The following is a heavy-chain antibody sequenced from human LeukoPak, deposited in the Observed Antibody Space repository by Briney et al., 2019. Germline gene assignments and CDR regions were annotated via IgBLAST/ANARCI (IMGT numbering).Heavy chain of an antibody. J-gene: IGHJ4*02. CDR3: ARHEYGDLGDY. D-gene: IGHD4-17*01. CDR2: IYYSGST. Sequence: SATLSLTCTVSGGSISSSSYYWGWIRQPPGKGLEWIGSIYYSGSTYYNPSLKSRVTISVDTSKNQFSLKLSSVTAADTAVYYCARHEYGDLGDYWGQGTLVTVSS. V-gene: IGHV4-39*01. CDR1: GGSISSSSYY.